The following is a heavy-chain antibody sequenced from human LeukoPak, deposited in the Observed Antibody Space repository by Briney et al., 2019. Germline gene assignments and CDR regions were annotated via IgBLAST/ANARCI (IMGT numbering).Heavy chain of an antibody. V-gene: IGHV3-23*01. CDR3: TKDYCGKFCSAV. CDR2: TTNSGGST. J-gene: IGHJ6*02. Sequence: GGSLRLSCAASGFTFSAFGMNWVRQAPGKGLEWVSTTTNSGGSTYYVDSVKGRFTISRDNSKNTLYLQMNSLRAEDTAKYYCTKDYCGKFCSAVWGQGTTVTVSS. D-gene: IGHD3-9*01. CDR1: GFTFSAFG.